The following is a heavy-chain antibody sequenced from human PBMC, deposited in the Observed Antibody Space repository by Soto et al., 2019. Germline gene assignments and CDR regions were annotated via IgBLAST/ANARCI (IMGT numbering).Heavy chain of an antibody. D-gene: IGHD3-22*01. J-gene: IGHJ3*02. Sequence: QKFQGRVTITRDTSASTASMELSSMRSEDTAVYYCARGCALTMIVVVHAFYIWGQGTMVTVSS. CDR3: ARGCALTMIVVVHAFYI. V-gene: IGHV1-3*01.